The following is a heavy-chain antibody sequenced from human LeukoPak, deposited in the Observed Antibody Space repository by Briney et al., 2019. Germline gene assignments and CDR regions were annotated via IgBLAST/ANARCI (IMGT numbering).Heavy chain of an antibody. J-gene: IGHJ3*02. Sequence: GGSLRLSCAASGFTFSSYSMNWVRQAPGKGLEWVSSISSSSSYIYYADPVKGRFTISRDNAKNSLYLQMNSLRAEDTAVYYCARDRYSSWYAFDIWGQGTMVTVSS. CDR2: ISSSSSYI. CDR1: GFTFSSYS. CDR3: ARDRYSSWYAFDI. V-gene: IGHV3-21*01. D-gene: IGHD6-13*01.